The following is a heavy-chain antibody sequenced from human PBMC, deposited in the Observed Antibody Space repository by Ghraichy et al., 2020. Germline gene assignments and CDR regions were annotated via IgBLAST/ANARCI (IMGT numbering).Heavy chain of an antibody. V-gene: IGHV3-23*01. CDR3: ARDQQHFGKYVDDFDI. CDR2: ITGGSGDGT. Sequence: GESLNISCAASGFTFSNYVMSWVRQAPGKGLEWVSVITGGSGDGTFYADSVKGRFTISRDNSKNTLYLQMNSLRAEDTAVYYCARDQQHFGKYVDDFDIWGQGTMVTVSP. J-gene: IGHJ3*02. D-gene: IGHD1/OR15-1a*01. CDR1: GFTFSNYV.